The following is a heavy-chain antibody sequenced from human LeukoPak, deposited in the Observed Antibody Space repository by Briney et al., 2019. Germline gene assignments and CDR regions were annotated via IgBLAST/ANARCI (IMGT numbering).Heavy chain of an antibody. J-gene: IGHJ4*02. D-gene: IGHD6-13*01. CDR1: GGTFSSYA. CDR2: IIPILGIA. V-gene: IGHV1-69*04. Sequence: SVKVSCKASGGTFSSYAISWVRQAPGQGLEWMGRIIPILGIANYAQKFQGRVTITADKSTSTAYMELSSLRSEDTAVYYCARGPASIAAAGTSFDYWGQGTLVTVSS. CDR3: ARGPASIAAAGTSFDY.